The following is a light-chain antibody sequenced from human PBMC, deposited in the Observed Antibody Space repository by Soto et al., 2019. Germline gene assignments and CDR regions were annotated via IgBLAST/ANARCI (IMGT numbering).Light chain of an antibody. CDR3: QQVDSYPIT. CDR2: LAS. CDR1: QGIRNP. Sequence: IQMTQSPSSLSASVGDRVTITCRASQGIRNPLAWYQQKPGKGPKLLIYLASTLQSGVSSRFSGSGSGTDFTFTISSLQPEDFATYYCQQVDSYPITFGQGTRLEIK. V-gene: IGKV1-9*01. J-gene: IGKJ5*01.